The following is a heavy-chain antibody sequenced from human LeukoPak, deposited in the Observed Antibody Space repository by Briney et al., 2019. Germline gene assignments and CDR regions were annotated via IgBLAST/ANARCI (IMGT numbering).Heavy chain of an antibody. D-gene: IGHD3-10*01. J-gene: IGHJ6*03. CDR3: ARLTKNDSGTYRFGKKKRGYMDV. CDR1: GGSINSYY. Sequence: PSETLSLTCTVSGGSINSYYWSWIRQPPGKGLEWIGYIYDSGSTNYNPSLKSRVTISVDTSKNQFSLRLSSVTAADTAVYYCARLTKNDSGTYRFGKKKRGYMDVWGKGTTVTISS. V-gene: IGHV4-59*12. CDR2: IYDSGST.